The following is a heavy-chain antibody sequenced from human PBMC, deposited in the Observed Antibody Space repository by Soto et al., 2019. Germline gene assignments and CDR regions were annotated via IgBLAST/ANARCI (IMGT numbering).Heavy chain of an antibody. CDR2: IYWDDDK. V-gene: IGHV2-5*02. CDR1: GFSLTTSGVG. J-gene: IGHJ5*02. Sequence: SGPTLVNPTQNLTLTCTFSGFSLTTSGVGVGWIRQPPGKTLEWLALIYWDDDKRYNPSLKSRLTITKDTSKNQAVLTMTNMDPVDTATYYCAHRLLKFNWVDPWGQGTLVTVSS. CDR3: AHRLLKFNWVDP.